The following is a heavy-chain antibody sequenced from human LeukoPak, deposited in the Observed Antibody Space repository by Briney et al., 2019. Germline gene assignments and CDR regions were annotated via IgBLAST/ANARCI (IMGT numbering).Heavy chain of an antibody. CDR2: IDHRGDT. CDR1: GGSFSRYY. V-gene: IGHV4-34*01. D-gene: IGHD1-1*01. Sequence: PSETLPLTCAVYGGSFSRYYWSWIRQSPGKGLEWIAEIDHRGDTNYNPSVKSRVTTSVDTSKNQFSLKVRSLSAADTAVYYCARGPTISETGYFDFWGQGTLVTVSS. CDR3: ARGPTISETGYFDF. J-gene: IGHJ4*03.